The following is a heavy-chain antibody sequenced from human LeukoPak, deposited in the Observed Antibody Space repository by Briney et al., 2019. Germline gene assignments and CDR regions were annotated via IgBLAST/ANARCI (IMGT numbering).Heavy chain of an antibody. D-gene: IGHD3-10*01. CDR3: ASTVQLAGIIIRHDYYYYYMDV. CDR1: GFTFDDYA. Sequence: GGSLRLSCAASGFTFDDYAMSWVRQAPGKGLEWVSGINWNGGRTGYADSVKGRFTISRDNAKNSLYLQMNSLRAEDTALYYCASTVQLAGIIIRHDYYYYYMDVWGKGTTVTASS. J-gene: IGHJ6*03. CDR2: INWNGGRT. V-gene: IGHV3-20*04.